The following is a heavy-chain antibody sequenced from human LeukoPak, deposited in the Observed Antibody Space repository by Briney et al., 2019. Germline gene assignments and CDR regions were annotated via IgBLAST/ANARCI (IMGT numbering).Heavy chain of an antibody. Sequence: AASVKVSCKASGYTFTSYGIRWVRQAPGQGLEWMGRISAYNGNTNYAQKLQGRVTMTTDRSTSTAYMELRSLRSDDTAVYYCARAPPSGDFDYWGQGTLVTVSS. J-gene: IGHJ4*02. CDR3: ARAPPSGDFDY. V-gene: IGHV1-18*01. D-gene: IGHD6-6*01. CDR2: ISAYNGNT. CDR1: GYTFTSYG.